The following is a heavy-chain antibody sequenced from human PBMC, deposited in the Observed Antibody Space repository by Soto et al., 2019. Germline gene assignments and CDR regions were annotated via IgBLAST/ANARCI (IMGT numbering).Heavy chain of an antibody. CDR3: VKSPLGDVPYYFDF. J-gene: IGHJ4*02. D-gene: IGHD3-3*01. Sequence: GGSLRLSCAASGFTFDDHAMGWVRQAPGQGLEWVSGITPTGDFTFYADSVRGRFSISRDNSKNTLLLQMDSLAAADTAVYYCVKSPLGDVPYYFDFWGQGSLVTVSS. CDR2: ITPTGDFT. CDR1: GFTFDDHA. V-gene: IGHV3-23*01.